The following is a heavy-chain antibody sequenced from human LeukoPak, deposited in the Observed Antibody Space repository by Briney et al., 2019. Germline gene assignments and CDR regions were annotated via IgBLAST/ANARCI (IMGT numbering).Heavy chain of an antibody. CDR2: ITSSSSSM. Sequence: PGGSLRLSCAASGFTFSSYSMNWVREGPGKGLEWISYITSSSSSMYYADSVKGRFTISRDNAKNSLYLQMNSLRAEDTAVYYCARVSGSYGDSAYWGQGTLVTVSS. CDR3: ARVSGSYGDSAY. V-gene: IGHV3-48*04. D-gene: IGHD1-26*01. CDR1: GFTFSSYS. J-gene: IGHJ4*02.